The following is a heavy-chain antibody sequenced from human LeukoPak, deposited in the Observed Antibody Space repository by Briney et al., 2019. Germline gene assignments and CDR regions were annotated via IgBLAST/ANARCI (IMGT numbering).Heavy chain of an antibody. CDR2: IYYSGST. CDR3: ARLQRITMAGPDYWYFDL. J-gene: IGHJ2*01. Sequence: SETLSLTCTVSGDSISSYYWSWIRQPPEKGLEWTGYIYYSGSTNYNPSLKSRVTISVDTSKTQFSLKMNSVTAADTAVYYCARLQRITMAGPDYWYFDLWGRGTLVTVSS. D-gene: IGHD3-10*01. CDR1: GDSISSYY. V-gene: IGHV4-59*01.